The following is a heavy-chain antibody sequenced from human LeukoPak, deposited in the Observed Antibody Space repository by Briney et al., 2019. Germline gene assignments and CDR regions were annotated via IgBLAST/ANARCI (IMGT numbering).Heavy chain of an antibody. Sequence: ASVKVSCKVSVYTLTELSMHWVRQAPGKGLEWMGGFDPEDGETIYAQKFQGRVTITEDTSTDTAYMELSSMRAEDTAVYYCVKNRVVFNWNYAYYFDYWGQGTLVTVSS. CDR2: FDPEDGET. CDR1: VYTLTELS. CDR3: VKNRVVFNWNYAYYFDY. J-gene: IGHJ4*02. D-gene: IGHD1-7*01. V-gene: IGHV1-24*01.